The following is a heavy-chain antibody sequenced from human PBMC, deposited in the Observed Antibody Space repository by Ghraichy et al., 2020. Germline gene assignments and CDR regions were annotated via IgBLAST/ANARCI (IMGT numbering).Heavy chain of an antibody. CDR2: FDPEDGET. J-gene: IGHJ4*01. CDR3: ATMNLQHYYDSSGPLDY. V-gene: IGHV1-24*01. Sequence: GGFDPEDGETIYAQKFQGRVTMTEDTSTDTAYMELSSLRSEDTAVYYCATMNLQHYYDSSGPLDYWGHGTLVPVSS. D-gene: IGHD3-22*01.